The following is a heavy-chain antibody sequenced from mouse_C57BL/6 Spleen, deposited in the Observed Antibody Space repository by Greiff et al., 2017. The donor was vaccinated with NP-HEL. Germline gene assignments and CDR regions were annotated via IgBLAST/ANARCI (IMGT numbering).Heavy chain of an antibody. CDR2: IDPSDSYT. J-gene: IGHJ4*01. V-gene: IGHV1-69*01. Sequence: QVQLQQPGAELVMPGASVKLSCKASGYTFTSYWMHWVKQRPGQGLEWIGEIDPSDSYTNYNQKFKGKSTLTVDKSSSTAYMQLSSLTSEDSAVYYCARRALLPGAMDYWGQGTSVTVSS. CDR3: ARRALLPGAMDY. D-gene: IGHD2-10*01. CDR1: GYTFTSYW.